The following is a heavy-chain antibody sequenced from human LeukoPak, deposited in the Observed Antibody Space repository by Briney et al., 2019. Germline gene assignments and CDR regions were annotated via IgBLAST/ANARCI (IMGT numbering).Heavy chain of an antibody. Sequence: SETLSLTCTVSGGSISSGTYYWGWIRQPPGKGLEWIGRIYNSGSTHYNPSLKSRVTISVDTSKNQFSLRLNSVTAADTAVYYCARGRDGYNFLNRGEYYSFDYWGQGTLVTVSS. CDR1: GGSISSGTYY. CDR3: ARGRDGYNFLNRGEYYSFDY. J-gene: IGHJ4*02. V-gene: IGHV4-39*07. CDR2: IYNSGST. D-gene: IGHD5-24*01.